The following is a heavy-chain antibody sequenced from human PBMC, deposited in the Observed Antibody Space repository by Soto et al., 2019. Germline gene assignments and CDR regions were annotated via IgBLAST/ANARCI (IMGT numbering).Heavy chain of an antibody. V-gene: IGHV1-3*01. Sequence: ASVKVSCKASGYTFTRYALHWVRQAPGQGLEWMGWINPGTGNTKYSQNFQGRVTITRDTSASTVYMGLISLRSEDTAVYFCAGNWNSYDSGSYFPLDYWGQGTVVTVSS. D-gene: IGHD3-10*01. CDR1: GYTFTRYA. J-gene: IGHJ4*02. CDR3: AGNWNSYDSGSYFPLDY. CDR2: INPGTGNT.